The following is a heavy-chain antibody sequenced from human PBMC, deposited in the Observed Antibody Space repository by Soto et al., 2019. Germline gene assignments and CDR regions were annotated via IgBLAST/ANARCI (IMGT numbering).Heavy chain of an antibody. J-gene: IGHJ2*01. CDR3: VYEADVGMRACRTGSAFLRKRSSDL. Sequence: SKVLEWVSAISGSGGSTYYADSVKGRFTIARDNSKNPLYLQMNSLRAEDTAVYYCVYEADVGMRACRTGSAFLRKRSSDL. CDR2: ISGSGGST. V-gene: IGHV3-23*01. D-gene: IGHD3-3*02.